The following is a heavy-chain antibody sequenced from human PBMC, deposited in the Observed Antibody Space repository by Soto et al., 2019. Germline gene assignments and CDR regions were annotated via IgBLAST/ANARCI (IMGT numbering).Heavy chain of an antibody. Sequence: PSETLSLTCAVYGGSFSGYYWSWIRQPPGKGLEWIGEINHSGSTNYNPSLKSRVTISVDTPKNQFSLKLSSVTAADTAVYYCARPLSRGYFDLWGRGTLVTVSS. D-gene: IGHD3-16*02. J-gene: IGHJ2*01. V-gene: IGHV4-34*01. CDR3: ARPLSRGYFDL. CDR1: GGSFSGYY. CDR2: INHSGST.